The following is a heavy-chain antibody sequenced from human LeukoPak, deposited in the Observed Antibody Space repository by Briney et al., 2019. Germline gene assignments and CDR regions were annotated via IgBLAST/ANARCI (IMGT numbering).Heavy chain of an antibody. V-gene: IGHV1-69*05. Sequence: SVKVSCKASGGTFSSYAISWVRQAPGQGLEWMGGIIPIFGTANYAQKFQGRVTITTDESTSTAYMELSSLRAEDTAVYYCARDRTRVNDFFDYWGQGTLVTVSS. CDR3: ARDRTRVNDFFDY. D-gene: IGHD1-7*01. CDR2: IIPIFGTA. J-gene: IGHJ4*02. CDR1: GGTFSSYA.